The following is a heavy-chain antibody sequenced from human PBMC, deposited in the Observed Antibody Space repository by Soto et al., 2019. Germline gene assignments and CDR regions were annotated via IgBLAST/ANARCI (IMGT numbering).Heavy chain of an antibody. V-gene: IGHV1-18*01. CDR2: ISPYNDYT. CDR3: ARGGYYDNTWGKLSHYGLDV. Sequence: ASVKVSCKASGYTFTTYAIHWVRQAPGHRPEWMGWISPYNDYTNYAQKLQGRVTMTTDTSTRTVYLDLRSLKSDDTAVYYCARGGYYDNTWGKLSHYGLDVWGQGTSVTVSS. D-gene: IGHD3-16*01. J-gene: IGHJ6*02. CDR1: GYTFTTYA.